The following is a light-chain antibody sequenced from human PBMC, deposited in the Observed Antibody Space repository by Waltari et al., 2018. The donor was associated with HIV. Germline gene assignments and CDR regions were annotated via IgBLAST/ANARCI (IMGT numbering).Light chain of an antibody. CDR3: GSYTGDESPDVV. J-gene: IGLJ2*01. CDR2: EVT. CDR1: SSDIGGF. V-gene: IGLV2-8*01. Sequence: QSALTQPPSASGSPGQSVTISCTGTSSDIGGFVSWYQQHSGKAPQLVMYEVTKRPSGVPDRFSGSTAGNTASPSVSGLQAEAEAEYDCGSYTGDESPDVVFGEGTKLTVL.